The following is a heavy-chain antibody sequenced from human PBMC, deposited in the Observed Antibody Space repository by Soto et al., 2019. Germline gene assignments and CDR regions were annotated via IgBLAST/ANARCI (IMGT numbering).Heavy chain of an antibody. CDR2: ISWNSCSI. J-gene: IGHJ4*02. CDR1: GFTFDDYA. Sequence: SLRLGCAASGFTFDDYAMNWVRQAPGKGLEWVSGISWNSCSIGYADSVKGRFTISRDNAKNPLYLQMNSLRSEDTALYYCAKDMGYDLSPLGYFDYWGQGTLVTVSS. V-gene: IGHV3-9*01. D-gene: IGHD5-12*01. CDR3: AKDMGYDLSPLGYFDY.